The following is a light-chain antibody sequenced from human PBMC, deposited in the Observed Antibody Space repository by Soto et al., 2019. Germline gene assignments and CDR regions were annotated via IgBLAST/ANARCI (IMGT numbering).Light chain of an antibody. CDR1: SSEVESYNL. CDR3: CSYARSSTWV. CDR2: EGS. J-gene: IGLJ3*02. V-gene: IGLV2-23*01. Sequence: QSALTQPASVSGSPGQSITISCTGTSSEVESYNLVSWYQQHPGKAPKLMIYEGSKRPSGVSNRFSGSKSGNTASLTISGLQAEDEADYYCCSYARSSTWVFGGGTKVTVL.